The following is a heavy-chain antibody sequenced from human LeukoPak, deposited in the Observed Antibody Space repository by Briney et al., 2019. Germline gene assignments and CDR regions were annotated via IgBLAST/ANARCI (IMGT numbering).Heavy chain of an antibody. J-gene: IGHJ4*02. V-gene: IGHV3-21*01. Sequence: GGSLRLSCAASGFTFSSYSMNWVRQAPGKGLEWVSSISSSSSYIYYADSVKGRFTISRDNAKNSLYLQMNSLRAEDTAVYYCARGSGWYSTFDYWGQGNLVTVSS. CDR3: ARGSGWYSTFDY. CDR2: ISSSSSYI. CDR1: GFTFSSYS. D-gene: IGHD6-19*01.